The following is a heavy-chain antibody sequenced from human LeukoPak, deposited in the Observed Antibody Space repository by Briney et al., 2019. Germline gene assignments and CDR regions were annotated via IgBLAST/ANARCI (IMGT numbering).Heavy chain of an antibody. V-gene: IGHV4-38-2*02. J-gene: IGHJ4*02. Sequence: PSETLSLTCTVSGYSISSGYYWGWIRQPPGKGLEWIGSIYHSGSTYYNPSLKSRVTISLDTSKNQFSLKLSSVTAADTAVYYCAKGSSGWLLRYYFDYWGQGTLVTVSS. CDR3: AKGSSGWLLRYYFDY. CDR1: GYSISSGYY. D-gene: IGHD6-25*01. CDR2: IYHSGST.